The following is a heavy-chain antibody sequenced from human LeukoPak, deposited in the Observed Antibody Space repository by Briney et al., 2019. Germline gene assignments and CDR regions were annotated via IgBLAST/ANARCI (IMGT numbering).Heavy chain of an antibody. V-gene: IGHV3-21*01. CDR1: GFTFNTYT. CDR2: INSRSSSM. CDR3: AKESGDCSAACFALSDH. D-gene: IGHD2-21*02. J-gene: IGHJ4*02. Sequence: GGSLRLSCAGSGFTFNTYTMSWVRQAPGKGLEWVSSINSRSSSMYYADSVKGRFTVSRDNTKNSLYPKMNSLRAEDTAVYFCAKESGDCSAACFALSDHWGQGTLVTVSS.